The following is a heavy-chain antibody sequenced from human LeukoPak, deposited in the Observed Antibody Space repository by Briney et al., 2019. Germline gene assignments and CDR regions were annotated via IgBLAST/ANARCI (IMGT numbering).Heavy chain of an antibody. CDR3: ARDRDYGDYAVDY. CDR2: ISSSGRTI. D-gene: IGHD4-17*01. Sequence: GGSLRLSCAASGFTFSDYYMSWIRQAPGKGLEWVSYISSSGRTIYYADSVKGRFTISRDNAKNSLYLQMNSLRAEDTAVYYCARDRDYGDYAVDYWGQGTLVTVSS. CDR1: GFTFSDYY. V-gene: IGHV3-11*04. J-gene: IGHJ4*02.